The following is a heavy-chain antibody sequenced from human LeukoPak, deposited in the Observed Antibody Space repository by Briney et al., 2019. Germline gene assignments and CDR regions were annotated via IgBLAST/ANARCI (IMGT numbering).Heavy chain of an antibody. V-gene: IGHV4-39*01. CDR3: ARLGNYGDYLVDY. D-gene: IGHD4-17*01. CDR2: IYYNGRT. CDR1: GGSISSTSFY. J-gene: IGHJ4*02. Sequence: PSETLSLTCTVSGGSISSTSFYWGWIRRPPGKGLEWFGSIYYNGRTYYSPSLKSRVTISVDTSNNQLSLKVNSVTAADTAVYYCARLGNYGDYLVDYWGQGTLVTVSS.